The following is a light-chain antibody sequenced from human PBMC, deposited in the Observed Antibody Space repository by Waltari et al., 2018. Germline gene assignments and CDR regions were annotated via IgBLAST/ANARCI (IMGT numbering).Light chain of an antibody. Sequence: ETILTQSAAFMSATPGDKVTISCRASQDIDTDINWYQQEPGEAPKVIITDATTLVSGIPPRFSGSGYGRDFTLTINNVVSEDAAYYFCLQHDNFPYTFGQGTKVEIK. J-gene: IGKJ2*01. CDR3: LQHDNFPYT. CDR1: QDIDTD. V-gene: IGKV5-2*01. CDR2: DAT.